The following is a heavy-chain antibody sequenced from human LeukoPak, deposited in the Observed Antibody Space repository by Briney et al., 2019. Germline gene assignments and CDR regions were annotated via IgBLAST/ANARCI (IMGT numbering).Heavy chain of an antibody. J-gene: IGHJ4*02. D-gene: IGHD2-15*01. CDR2: ISSSSSYI. CDR1: GFTFSNYS. Sequence: GGSLRLSCAASGFTFSNYSMNWVRQAPGKGLEWVSSISSSSSYIYYADSVKGRFTISRDNAKNSLYLQMNSLRAEDTAVYYCARGHIVVVVAAPDYWGQGTLVTVSS. CDR3: ARGHIVVVVAAPDY. V-gene: IGHV3-21*01.